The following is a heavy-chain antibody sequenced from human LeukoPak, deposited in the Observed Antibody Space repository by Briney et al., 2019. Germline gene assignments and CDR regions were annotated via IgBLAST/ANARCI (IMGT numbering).Heavy chain of an antibody. CDR2: ISGSGGST. J-gene: IGHJ3*02. Sequence: GGSLRLSCAASGFTFSSYAMSWVRQAPGKGLEWVSAISGSGGSTFYADSVKGRFTISRDNSKNTLYLQMHSLRAEDTAIYYCAKDHPEMATIFDAFDIWGQGTMVTVSS. D-gene: IGHD5-24*01. V-gene: IGHV3-23*01. CDR1: GFTFSSYA. CDR3: AKDHPEMATIFDAFDI.